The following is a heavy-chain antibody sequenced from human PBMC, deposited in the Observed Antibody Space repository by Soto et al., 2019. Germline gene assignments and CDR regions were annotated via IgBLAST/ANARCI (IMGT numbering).Heavy chain of an antibody. CDR2: IIPIFGTA. CDR1: GGTFSGYA. V-gene: IGHV1-69*13. Sequence: ASVKVSCKASGGTFSGYAISWVRQAPGQGLEWMGGIIPIFGTANYAQKFQGRVTITADESTSTAYMELSILRSEDTAVYYCARGCSGGSCFEAGYWGQGTLVTVSS. J-gene: IGHJ4*02. D-gene: IGHD2-15*01. CDR3: ARGCSGGSCFEAGY.